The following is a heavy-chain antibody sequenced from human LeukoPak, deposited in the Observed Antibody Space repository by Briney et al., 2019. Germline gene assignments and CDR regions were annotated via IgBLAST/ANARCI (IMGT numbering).Heavy chain of an antibody. J-gene: IGHJ4*02. CDR3: ARSYQWMITPDY. CDR2: ISSSGSTI. CDR1: GFTFSSYE. Sequence: GGSLRLSCAASGFTFSSYEMNWVRQAPGKGLEWVSYISSSGSTIYYADSVKGRFTISRDNAKNSLYLQMNSLRAEDTAVYYCARSYQWMITPDYWGQGTLVTVSS. D-gene: IGHD2-8*01. V-gene: IGHV3-48*03.